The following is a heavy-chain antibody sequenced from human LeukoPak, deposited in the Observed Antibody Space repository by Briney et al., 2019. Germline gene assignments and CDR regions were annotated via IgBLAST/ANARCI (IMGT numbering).Heavy chain of an antibody. D-gene: IGHD3-10*01. CDR2: IYTSSST. J-gene: IGHJ4*02. Sequence: SQTLSLTCPVTGGSLSSGSYYWSWIRQPAGKGLEWIGRIYTSSSTNYNRTVKIRVTISMNTSNIQLSLKLSSVTAADSAVYYCARFSMVWGVIGYWGQGTLVTVSS. CDR3: ARFSMVWGVIGY. V-gene: IGHV4-61*02. CDR1: GGSLSSGSYY.